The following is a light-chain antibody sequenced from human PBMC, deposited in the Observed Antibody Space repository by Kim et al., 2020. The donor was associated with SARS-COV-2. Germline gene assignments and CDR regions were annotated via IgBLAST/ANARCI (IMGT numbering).Light chain of an antibody. CDR2: NNN. CDR3: AAWDDSLNGVV. V-gene: IGLV1-44*01. Sequence: QSVLTQPPSASGTPGQRVTISCSGSSSNIGSNTVNWFQQLPGAAPKLLIYNNNQRPSGVPDRFSGSKSGTSASLAISGLLSEDEADYHCAAWDDSLNGVVFGGGTQLTVL. J-gene: IGLJ2*01. CDR1: SSNIGSNT.